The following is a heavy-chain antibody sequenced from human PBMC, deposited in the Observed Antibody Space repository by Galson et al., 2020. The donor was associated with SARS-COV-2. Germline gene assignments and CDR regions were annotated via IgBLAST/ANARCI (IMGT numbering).Heavy chain of an antibody. CDR3: ARSMQYYDILTGYSSYYYYGMDV. V-gene: IGHV1-2*02. CDR1: GYTFTGYY. J-gene: IGHJ6*02. D-gene: IGHD3-9*01. CDR2: INPNSGGT. Sequence: ASVKVSCKASGYTFTGYYMHWVRQAPGQGLEWMGWINPNSGGTNYAQKFQGRVTMTRDTSISTAYMELSRLRSDDTAVYYCARSMQYYDILTGYSSYYYYGMDVWGQGTTVTVSS.